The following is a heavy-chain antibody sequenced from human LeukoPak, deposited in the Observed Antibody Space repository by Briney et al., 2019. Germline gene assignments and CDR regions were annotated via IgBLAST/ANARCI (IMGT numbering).Heavy chain of an antibody. CDR2: INHSGST. CDR3: ARGVGTMIVVVMNFDY. V-gene: IGHV4-34*01. Sequence: SETLSLTCAVYGGSFSGYYWSWIRQPPGKGLEWIGEINHSGSTNYNPSLKSRVTISVGTSKNQFSLKLSSVTAADTAVYYCARGVGTMIVVVMNFDYWGQGTLVTVSS. J-gene: IGHJ4*02. CDR1: GGSFSGYY. D-gene: IGHD3-22*01.